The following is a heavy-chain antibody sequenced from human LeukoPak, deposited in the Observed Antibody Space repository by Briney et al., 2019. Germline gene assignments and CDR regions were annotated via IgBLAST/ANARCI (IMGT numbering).Heavy chain of an antibody. Sequence: GGSLRLSCAASGFTFSNAWMSWVRQAPGKGLEWLANIKRDGSEKYYVDSVKGRFTISRDNPKKSVYLQMNSLRAEDPAIYYCARDVSVSGMDVWGQGTTVTVSS. CDR2: IKRDGSEK. D-gene: IGHD5/OR15-5a*01. CDR3: ARDVSVSGMDV. CDR1: GFTFSNAW. V-gene: IGHV3-7*01. J-gene: IGHJ6*02.